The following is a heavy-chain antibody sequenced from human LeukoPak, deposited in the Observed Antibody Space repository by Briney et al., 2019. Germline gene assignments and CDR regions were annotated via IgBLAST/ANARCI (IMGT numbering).Heavy chain of an antibody. J-gene: IGHJ4*02. CDR3: ARLKTILLQDSWAYYIDY. Sequence: PSETLSLTCTVSGGSINNYYWSWIRQPPGKGLELIGYISYRGNTNYIPSLKSRVTISLDTSKSQFSLQLSSVTAADTAVYYCARLKTILLQDSWAYYIDYWGQGTLVTVSS. V-gene: IGHV4-59*08. D-gene: IGHD3-3*01. CDR2: ISYRGNT. CDR1: GGSINNYY.